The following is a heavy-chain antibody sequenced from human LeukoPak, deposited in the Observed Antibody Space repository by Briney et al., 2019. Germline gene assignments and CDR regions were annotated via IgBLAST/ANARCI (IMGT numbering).Heavy chain of an antibody. V-gene: IGHV1-69*06. CDR2: IIPIFGTA. D-gene: IGHD2-2*01. CDR1: GGTFSSYA. CDR3: ARYQLLGEAYFDY. J-gene: IGHJ4*02. Sequence: ASVKVSCKASGGTFSSYAISWVRQAPGQGLEWMGGIIPIFGTANYAQKFQGRVTITADKSTSTAYMELSSLRSEDTAVYYCARYQLLGEAYFDYWGQGTLVTVSS.